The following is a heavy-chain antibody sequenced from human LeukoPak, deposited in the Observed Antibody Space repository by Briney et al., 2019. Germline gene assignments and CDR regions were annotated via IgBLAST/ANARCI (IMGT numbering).Heavy chain of an antibody. V-gene: IGHV4-4*07. Sequence: PSETLSLTRTVSGGSISSYYWSWIRQPAGKGLEWIGRIYTSGSTNYNPSLKSRVTMSVDTSKNQFSLKLSSVTAADTAVYYCARGGYSYGPDYYYGMDVWGQGTTVTVSS. CDR1: GGSISSYY. D-gene: IGHD5-18*01. CDR3: ARGGYSYGPDYYYGMDV. CDR2: IYTSGST. J-gene: IGHJ6*02.